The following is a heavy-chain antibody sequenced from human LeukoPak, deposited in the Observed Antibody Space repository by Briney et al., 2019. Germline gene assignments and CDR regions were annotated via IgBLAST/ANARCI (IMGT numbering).Heavy chain of an antibody. V-gene: IGHV4-59*01. J-gene: IGHJ4*02. Sequence: TSETLSLICTVSGGSISSYYWSWIRQPPGKGLEWIGYIYYSGSTNYNPSLKSRVTISVDTSKNQFSLKLSSVTAADTAVYYCARGSSGWDNWGQGTLVTVSS. CDR1: GGSISSYY. CDR2: IYYSGST. CDR3: ARGSSGWDN. D-gene: IGHD6-19*01.